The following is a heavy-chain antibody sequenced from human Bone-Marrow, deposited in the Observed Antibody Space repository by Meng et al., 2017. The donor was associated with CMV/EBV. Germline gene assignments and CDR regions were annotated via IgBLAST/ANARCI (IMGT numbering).Heavy chain of an antibody. Sequence: ASVKVSCKASGYTFTGYYMHWVRQAPGQGLEWMGWINPNSGGTNYAQKFQGRVTMTRDTSISTAYMELSRLRSDDTAVYYCARDPDYDSSGPAFDPWGQGTLVTVSS. CDR2: INPNSGGT. CDR1: GYTFTGYY. J-gene: IGHJ5*02. D-gene: IGHD3-22*01. CDR3: ARDPDYDSSGPAFDP. V-gene: IGHV1-2*02.